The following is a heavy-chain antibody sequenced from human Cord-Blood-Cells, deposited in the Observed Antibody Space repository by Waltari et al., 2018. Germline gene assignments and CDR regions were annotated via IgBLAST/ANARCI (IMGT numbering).Heavy chain of an antibody. J-gene: IGHJ4*02. V-gene: IGHV1-3*01. D-gene: IGHD7-27*01. Sequence: QVQLVQSGAEAKKPGASVKVYCKAAGYTFTSYAIHLVRQAPGQRLEWMGWINAGNGNTKYSQKFQGRVTITRDTSASTAYMELSSLRSEDTAVYYCARENEANWGSGSYYYWGQGTLVTVSS. CDR3: ARENEANWGSGSYYY. CDR2: INAGNGNT. CDR1: GYTFTSYA.